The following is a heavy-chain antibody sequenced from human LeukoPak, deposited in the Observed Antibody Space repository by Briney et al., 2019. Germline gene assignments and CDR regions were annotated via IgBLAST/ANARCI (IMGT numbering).Heavy chain of an antibody. CDR2: ISAYNGNT. J-gene: IGHJ3*02. V-gene: IGHV1-18*01. D-gene: IGHD3-3*01. Sequence: SVKVSCKASGYTFTSYGISWVRQAPGQGLEWMGWISAYNGNTNYAQKLQGRVTMTTDTSTSTAYMELRSLRSGDTAVYYCARTTGGIDHRYLRFWSSFDIWGQGTMVTVSS. CDR1: GYTFTSYG. CDR3: ARTTGGIDHRYLRFWSSFDI.